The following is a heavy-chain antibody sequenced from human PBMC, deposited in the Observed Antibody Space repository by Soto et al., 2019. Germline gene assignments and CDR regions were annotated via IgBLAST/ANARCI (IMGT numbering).Heavy chain of an antibody. J-gene: IGHJ4*02. CDR1: GVSISNTSYY. Sequence: SETLSLTCSVSGVSISNTSYYWGWIRQPPGKGLEWVGTIYFSGSTFYNPSLKSRVTIPIDTSKNQFSLRLSSVTAADTAVYYCARRGYYWGQGTLVTVSS. CDR3: ARRGYY. CDR2: IYFSGST. V-gene: IGHV4-39*01.